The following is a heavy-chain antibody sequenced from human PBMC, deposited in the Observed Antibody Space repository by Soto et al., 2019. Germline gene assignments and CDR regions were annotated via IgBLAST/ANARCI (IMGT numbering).Heavy chain of an antibody. Sequence: QVQLVESGGCVVQPGRSLRLSCAASGFTFSSYAMHWVRQAPGKGLEWVAVISYDGSNKYYADSVKGRFTISRDNSKNTLYLQMNSLRAEDTAVYYCARGGSRDYYGMDVWGQGTTVTVSS. D-gene: IGHD2-15*01. CDR1: GFTFSSYA. J-gene: IGHJ6*02. V-gene: IGHV3-30-3*01. CDR3: ARGGSRDYYGMDV. CDR2: ISYDGSNK.